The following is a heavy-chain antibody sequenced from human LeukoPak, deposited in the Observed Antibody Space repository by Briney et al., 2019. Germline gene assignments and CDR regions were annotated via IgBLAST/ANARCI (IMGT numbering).Heavy chain of an antibody. Sequence: RGSLRLSCAASGFTLSNYWIHWVRQAPGKGLVWVSRINTDGSSTNYADSVRGRFTVSRDNAKNTLYLQMNSLRVEDTAVYYCARVIGWDEPFDLWGHGTLVTVSS. CDR1: GFTLSNYW. J-gene: IGHJ3*01. CDR3: ARVIGWDEPFDL. V-gene: IGHV3-74*01. CDR2: INTDGSST. D-gene: IGHD1-26*01.